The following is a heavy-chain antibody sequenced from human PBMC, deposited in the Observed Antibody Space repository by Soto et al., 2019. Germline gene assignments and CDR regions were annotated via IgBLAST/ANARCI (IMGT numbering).Heavy chain of an antibody. D-gene: IGHD1-26*01. CDR1: SGPSSSHN. CDR3: VRQGIGSLHGLVDV. Sequence: QVQLQQSGPGLVKPSETLSLTCTVSSGPSSSHNWGWIRQSPGRGLEWIGYVYNTGGTSYNPSLKIRVSISADTTANHISLTLSFGTAADTAIYYCVRQGIGSLHGLVDVWGQGTTVSVSS. CDR2: VYNTGGT. V-gene: IGHV4-59*08. J-gene: IGHJ6*02.